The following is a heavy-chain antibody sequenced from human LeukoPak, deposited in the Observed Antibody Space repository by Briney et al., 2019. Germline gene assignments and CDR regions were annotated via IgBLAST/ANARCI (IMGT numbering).Heavy chain of an antibody. CDR2: LRGDTGDT. V-gene: IGHV1-2*02. CDR3: ARVRDNACDY. CDR1: GYMVSDYY. J-gene: IGHJ4*02. D-gene: IGHD1-1*01. Sequence: GASVTVSCKTSGYMVSDYYMHWVRQAPGQGLEWMGWLRGDTGDTDSPQKFKGRVTMTRDTATNTAYMQLSRLTYDDTAIYFCARVRDNACDYRGQGTLVTVSS.